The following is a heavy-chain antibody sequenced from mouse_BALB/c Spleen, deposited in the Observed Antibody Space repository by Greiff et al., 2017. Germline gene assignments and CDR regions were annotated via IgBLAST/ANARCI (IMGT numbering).Heavy chain of an antibody. J-gene: IGHJ2*01. CDR3: ASITTALYYFDY. V-gene: IGHV5-6-5*01. D-gene: IGHD1-2*01. CDR1: GFTFSSYA. Sequence: EVKLVESGGGLVKPGGSLKLSCAASGFTFSSYAMSWVRQTPEKRLEWVASISSGGSTYYPDSVKGRFTISRDNARNILYLQMSSLRSEDTAMYYCASITTALYYFDYWGQGTTPTVPS. CDR2: ISSGGST.